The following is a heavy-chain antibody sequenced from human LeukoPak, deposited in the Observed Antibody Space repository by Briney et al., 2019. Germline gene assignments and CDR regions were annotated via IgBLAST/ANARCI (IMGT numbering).Heavy chain of an antibody. CDR3: AKEGGSSGGDY. V-gene: IGHV3-48*01. CDR2: ITASGTAM. Sequence: GGSLRLSCAASGFTFSSYSMNWVRQAPGKGLEWVSHITASGTAMFYADSVKGRFTISRDNAKNSLYLQMNSLRAVDTAVYYCAKEGGSSGGDYWGQGTLVTVSS. D-gene: IGHD6-25*01. J-gene: IGHJ4*02. CDR1: GFTFSSYS.